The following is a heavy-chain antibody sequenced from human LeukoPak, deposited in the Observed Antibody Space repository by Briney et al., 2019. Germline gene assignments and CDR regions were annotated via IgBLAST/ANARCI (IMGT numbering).Heavy chain of an antibody. CDR1: GFTFSSYA. D-gene: IGHD4-17*01. V-gene: IGHV3-23*01. CDR2: ISGSGGST. Sequence: QPGGSLRLSCAASGFTFSSYAMSRVRQAPGKGLEWVSAISGSGGSTYYADSVKGRFTISRDNSKNTLYLQMNSLRVQDTAVYHCAKEDYGDIYWYFDLWGRGTLVTVSS. CDR3: AKEDYGDIYWYFDL. J-gene: IGHJ2*01.